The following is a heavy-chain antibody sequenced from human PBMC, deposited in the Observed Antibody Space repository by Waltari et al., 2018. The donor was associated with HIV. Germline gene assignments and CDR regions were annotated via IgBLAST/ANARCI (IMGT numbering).Heavy chain of an antibody. CDR2: ISYGGRNK. D-gene: IGHD3-22*01. CDR3: ARDGHFYDSRPLDH. CDR1: GFTFSPFA. J-gene: IGHJ4*02. Sequence: QVQLVESGGGVVQPGGSLRLSCVASGFTFSPFAFHWVRQAPGKGLEWVGLISYGGRNKVYADSVKGRFTISRDNSKNTLYLQMNSLRAEDTAVYYCARDGHFYDSRPLDHWGQGTLVTVSS. V-gene: IGHV3-30*04.